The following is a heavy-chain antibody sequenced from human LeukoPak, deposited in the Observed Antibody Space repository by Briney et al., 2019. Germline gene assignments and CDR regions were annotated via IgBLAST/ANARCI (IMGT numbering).Heavy chain of an antibody. CDR2: MNPNSGNT. CDR1: GNTFSSYD. Sequence: GASVKASCKASGNTFSSYDINWVRQATGQGLEWMGWMNPNSGNTGYVRKFQGRVTMTRNTSIRTVYMELSSLRSEDTAVYYCAIGERELKYWGQGTLVTVSS. CDR3: AIGERELKY. J-gene: IGHJ4*02. D-gene: IGHD1-26*01. V-gene: IGHV1-8*01.